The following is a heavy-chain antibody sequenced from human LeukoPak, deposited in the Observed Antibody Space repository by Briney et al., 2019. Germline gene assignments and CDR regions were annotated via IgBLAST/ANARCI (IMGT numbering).Heavy chain of an antibody. CDR3: ARGARGRIAAAGTINWFDP. V-gene: IGHV4-4*07. J-gene: IGHJ5*02. Sequence: SETLSLTCTVSGGSISSYYWSWIRQPAGKGLDWIERIYTSGSTNYNPSLKSRVTMSVDTSKNQFSLKLSSVTAADTAVYYCARGARGRIAAAGTINWFDPWGQGTLVTVSS. D-gene: IGHD6-13*01. CDR1: GGSISSYY. CDR2: IYTSGST.